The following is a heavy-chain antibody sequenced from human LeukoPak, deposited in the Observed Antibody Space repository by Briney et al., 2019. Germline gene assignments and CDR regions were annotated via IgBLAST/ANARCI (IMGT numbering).Heavy chain of an antibody. D-gene: IGHD5-12*01. V-gene: IGHV4-59*08. CDR1: GGSISSYY. Sequence: KPSETLSLTCTVSGGSISSYYWSWIRQPPGKGLEWIGYIYYSGSTNYNPSLKSRVTISVDTSKNQFSLKLSSVTAADTAVYCCARHTWYNGYDRYFDLWGRGTLVTVSS. CDR2: IYYSGST. J-gene: IGHJ2*01. CDR3: ARHTWYNGYDRYFDL.